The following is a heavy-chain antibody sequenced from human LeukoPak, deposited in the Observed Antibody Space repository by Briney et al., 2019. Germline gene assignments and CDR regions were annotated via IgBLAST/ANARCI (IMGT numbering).Heavy chain of an antibody. D-gene: IGHD5-24*01. J-gene: IGHJ4*02. Sequence: ASETLSLTCTVSGGSISSSSYYWGWIRQPPGKGLEWIGSIYYSGSTYYNPSLKSRVTISVDTSKNQFSLKLSSVTAADTAVYYCARLNSWDGYNQDYWGQGTLVTVSS. CDR1: GGSISSSSYY. CDR3: ARLNSWDGYNQDY. CDR2: IYYSGST. V-gene: IGHV4-39*01.